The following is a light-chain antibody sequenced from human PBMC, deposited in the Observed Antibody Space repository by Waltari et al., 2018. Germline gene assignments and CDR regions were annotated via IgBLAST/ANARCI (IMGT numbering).Light chain of an antibody. Sequence: ELVLTQSPATLSLSPGERATLSCRASQSVSSHVAWYQQKPGQAPRLLIYDASNRASGIPARFSGRGSGTDFTLTITSLEPEDFAVYYCLQRSDWPPGYTFGQGTKLEIK. J-gene: IGKJ2*01. CDR2: DAS. CDR3: LQRSDWPPGYT. V-gene: IGKV3-11*01. CDR1: QSVSSH.